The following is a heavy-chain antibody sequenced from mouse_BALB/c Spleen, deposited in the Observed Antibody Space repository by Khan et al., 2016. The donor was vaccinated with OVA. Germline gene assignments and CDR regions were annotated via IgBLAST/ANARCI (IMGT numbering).Heavy chain of an antibody. CDR1: GYIFTSYW. Sequence: VQLQESGAELVRPGASVKLSCKTSGYIFTSYWIHWIQQRSGQDLEWIAKIYPGTDNTYYNEKLKDKATLTADKSSSTAYMQLSSLKSEDSAVYFCAREEALYYFDYWGQGTTLTVSS. V-gene: IGHV1S132*01. J-gene: IGHJ2*01. D-gene: IGHD3-2*02. CDR3: AREEALYYFDY. CDR2: IYPGTDNT.